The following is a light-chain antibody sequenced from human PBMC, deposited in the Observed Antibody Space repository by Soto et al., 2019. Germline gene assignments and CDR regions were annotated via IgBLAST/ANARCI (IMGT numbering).Light chain of an antibody. J-gene: IGLJ1*01. V-gene: IGLV1-40*01. CDR1: SSNIGSTYD. CDR3: QSYDDSLSVHYV. CDR2: GNT. Sequence: VLTNPVSGTRVPGGRLTIINNGSSSNIGSTYDVQWYQQLPGTAPKLLIHGNTDRPSGVPDRFSGSKSGTSASLAITGLQADDEADYYCQSYDDSLSVHYVFGTGTKVTVL.